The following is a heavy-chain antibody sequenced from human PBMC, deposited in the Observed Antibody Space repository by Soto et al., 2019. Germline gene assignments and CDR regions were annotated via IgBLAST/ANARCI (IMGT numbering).Heavy chain of an antibody. J-gene: IGHJ6*02. Sequence: ASVKVSCKVSGYTLTELSMHWVRQAPGKGLEWMGGFDPEDGETIYAQKFQGRVTMTEDTSTDTAYMELSSLRSEDTAVYYCATARVGGSGSILYGMDVWGQGTTVTVSS. D-gene: IGHD3-10*01. V-gene: IGHV1-24*01. CDR2: FDPEDGET. CDR3: ATARVGGSGSILYGMDV. CDR1: GYTLTELS.